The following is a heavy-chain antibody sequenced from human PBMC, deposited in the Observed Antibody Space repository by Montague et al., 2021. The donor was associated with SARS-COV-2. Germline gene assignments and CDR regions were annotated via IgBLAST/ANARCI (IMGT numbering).Heavy chain of an antibody. CDR2: VIHSGGT. CDR1: GGSLIDSP. J-gene: IGHJ6*02. D-gene: IGHD2-8*01. V-gene: IGHV4-34*12. Sequence: SETLSLTCAVYGGSLIDSPWSWVRQPPGKRLEWIGEVIHSGGTKYSAALKSRVTILVDTSKNQFSLKLTSVTAADTAVYYCARHQEGVNIVLVVLGFYYDLDAWGQGTTVTVSS. CDR3: ARHQEGVNIVLVVLGFYYDLDA.